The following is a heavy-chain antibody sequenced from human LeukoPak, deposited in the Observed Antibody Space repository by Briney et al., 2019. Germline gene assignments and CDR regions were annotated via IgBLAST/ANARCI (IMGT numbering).Heavy chain of an antibody. J-gene: IGHJ4*02. CDR2: IYYSGST. D-gene: IGHD6-13*01. V-gene: IGHV4-31*03. CDR1: GGSISSGGYY. Sequence: PSQTLSLTCTVSGGSISSGGYYWSWIRQHPGKGLEWIGYIYYSGSTYYNPSLKSRVAISVDTSKNQFSLKLSSVIAADTAVYYCARDSSSQRFDYWGQGTLVTVSS. CDR3: ARDSSSQRFDY.